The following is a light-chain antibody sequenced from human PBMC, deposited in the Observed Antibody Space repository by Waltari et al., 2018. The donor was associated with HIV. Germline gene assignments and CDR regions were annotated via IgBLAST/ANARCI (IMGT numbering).Light chain of an antibody. V-gene: IGLV3-19*01. CDR3: SSRDSSLNHP. CDR2: GNN. J-gene: IGLJ2*01. Sequence: SSELTQDPAVSVALGQTVRITCRGDPLRKFLASWYQQKPGQAPILVIYGNNMRPSGIPDRFSGSASGNTSSLTITGAQAEDEADYFCSSRDSSLNHPFGGGTKLTVL. CDR1: PLRKFL.